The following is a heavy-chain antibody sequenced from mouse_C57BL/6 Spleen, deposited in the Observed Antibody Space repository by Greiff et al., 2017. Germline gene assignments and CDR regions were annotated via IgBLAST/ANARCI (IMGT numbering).Heavy chain of an antibody. V-gene: IGHV1-4*01. Sequence: QVQLQQPGAELARPGASVKMSCKASGYTFTSYTMHWVKQRPGQGLEWIGYINPSSGYTKYNQKFKDKATLTADKSSSTAYMQLSSLTSEDSAVYDCARGYYGSSTEFGDGGKGTLVTVSA. CDR2: INPSSGYT. CDR1: GYTFTSYT. J-gene: IGHJ3*01. CDR3: ARGYYGSSTEFGD. D-gene: IGHD1-1*01.